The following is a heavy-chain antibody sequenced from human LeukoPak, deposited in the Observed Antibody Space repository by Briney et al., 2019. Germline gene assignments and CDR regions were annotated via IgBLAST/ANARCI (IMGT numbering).Heavy chain of an antibody. V-gene: IGHV4-34*01. CDR1: GGSFSGYY. J-gene: IGHJ4*02. CDR2: INHSGST. CDR3: ANVVVPAAIAD. Sequence: SETLSLTCAVYGGSFSGYYWSWIRQPPGKGLEWVGEINHSGSTYYNPSLKSRVTISVDTSKNQFSLKLSSVTAADTAVYYCANVVVPAAIADWGQGTLVTVSS. D-gene: IGHD2-2*02.